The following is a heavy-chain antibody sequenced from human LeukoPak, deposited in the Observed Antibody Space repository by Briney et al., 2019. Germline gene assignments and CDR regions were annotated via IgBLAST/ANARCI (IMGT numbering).Heavy chain of an antibody. J-gene: IGHJ5*02. CDR2: IYHSGST. CDR3: ARVVAGPANCTNGVCFMSDRFDP. Sequence: PSQTLSLTCAVSGGSISSGGYSWSWIRQPPGKGLEWIGYIYHSGSTYYNPSLKSRVTISVDRSKNQFSLKLSSVTAADTAVYYCARVVAGPANCTNGVCFMSDRFDPWGQGTLVTVSS. V-gene: IGHV4-30-2*01. D-gene: IGHD2-8*01. CDR1: GGSISSGGYS.